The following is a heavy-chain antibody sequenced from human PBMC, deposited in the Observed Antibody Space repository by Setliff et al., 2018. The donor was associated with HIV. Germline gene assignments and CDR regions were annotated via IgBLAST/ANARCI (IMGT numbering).Heavy chain of an antibody. CDR2: ISAYNGNT. J-gene: IGHJ6*02. D-gene: IGHD3-22*01. V-gene: IGHV1-18*01. Sequence: ASVKVSCKASGYTFTSYDISWVRQAPGQGLEWMGWISAYNGNTNYAQKLQGRVTMTTDTSTSTAYMELRSLRSDDTAVYYCAREIGDYYDSSGYYPPTDYYYGMDVWGQGTAVTV. CDR3: AREIGDYYDSSGYYPPTDYYYGMDV. CDR1: GYTFTSYD.